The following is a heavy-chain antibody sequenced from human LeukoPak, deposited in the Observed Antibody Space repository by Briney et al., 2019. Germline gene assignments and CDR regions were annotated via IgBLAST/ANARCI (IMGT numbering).Heavy chain of an antibody. CDR2: MNPNSGNT. CDR3: ARVDDAFDI. J-gene: IGHJ3*02. Sequence: RASVKVSCKASGYTFTSYDINWVRQATGQGLEWMGWMNPNSGNTGCAQKFQGRVTITRNTSISTAYMELSSLRSEDTAVYYCARVDDAFDIWVQGTMVTVSS. V-gene: IGHV1-8*03. CDR1: GYTFTSYD.